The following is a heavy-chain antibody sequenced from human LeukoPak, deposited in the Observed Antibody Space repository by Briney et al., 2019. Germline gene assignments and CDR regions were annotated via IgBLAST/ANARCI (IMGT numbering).Heavy chain of an antibody. CDR3: ARGVVVVPAATFDY. J-gene: IGHJ4*02. CDR1: GYTFTSYA. V-gene: IGHV1-3*01. CDR2: INAGNGNT. D-gene: IGHD2-2*01. Sequence: ASVKVSCKASGYTFTSYAMHWVRQAPGQRLEWMGWINAGNGNTKYSQKFQGRVTITRDTSASTAYMELSSLRSEDTAVYYCARGVVVVPAATFDYWGQGTLVTVSS.